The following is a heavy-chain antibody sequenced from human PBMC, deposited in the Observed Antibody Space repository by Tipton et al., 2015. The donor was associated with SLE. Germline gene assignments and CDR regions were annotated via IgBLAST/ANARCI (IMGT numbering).Heavy chain of an antibody. CDR2: INHSGST. V-gene: IGHV4-34*01. J-gene: IGHJ4*02. CDR1: GGSFRGYY. D-gene: IGHD2-15*01. Sequence: TLSLTCAVYGGSFRGYYWSWIRQPPGKGPEWIGEINHSGSTNYNPSLKSRVIISVDTSKNQFSLKLSSVTAADTAVYYCATPGYCSGGSCYPALGYWGQGTLVTVSS. CDR3: ATPGYCSGGSCYPALGY.